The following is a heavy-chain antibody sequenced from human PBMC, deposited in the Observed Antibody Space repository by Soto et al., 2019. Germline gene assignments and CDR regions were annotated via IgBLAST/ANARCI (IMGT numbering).Heavy chain of an antibody. CDR2: ISGSSSYI. V-gene: IGHV3-21*01. CDR1: EFTFNSYS. Sequence: PGGSLILSWGSSEFTFNSYSATWVRATPGKGLEWVSSISGSSSYISYADSVKGRFTISRDNAKNSLYLQMNSLRAEDTAVYYWGRDEAPRRFDYWGQGTLVTVPS. J-gene: IGHJ4*02. CDR3: GRDEAPRRFDY.